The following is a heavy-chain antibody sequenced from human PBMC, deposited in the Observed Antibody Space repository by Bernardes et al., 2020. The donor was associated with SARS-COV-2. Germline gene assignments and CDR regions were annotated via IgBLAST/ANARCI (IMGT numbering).Heavy chain of an antibody. CDR2: IYSGGST. CDR1: GFTVSSNY. J-gene: IGHJ6*02. V-gene: IGHV3-66*01. CDR3: ARDPPGAYYYYGMDV. Sequence: GGSLRLSCAASGFTVSSNYMSWVRQAPGKGLEWVSVIYSGGSTYYADSVKGRFTISRDNSKNTLYLQMNSLRAEDTAVYYCARDPPGAYYYYGMDVWGQGTTVTVSS.